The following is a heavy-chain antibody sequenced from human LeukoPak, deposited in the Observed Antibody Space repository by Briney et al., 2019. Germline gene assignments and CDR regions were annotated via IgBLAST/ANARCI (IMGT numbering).Heavy chain of an antibody. J-gene: IGHJ4*02. V-gene: IGHV3-9*01. Sequence: GGSLRLSCAASGFTFDDYAMRWVRQAPGEGLEWVSSITWNGDELDYADSVKGRFTISRDNAKNSLFLQMTSLRAEDTAVYYCAKANGQQCRPGTCSLDHWGRGTLVIVPS. D-gene: IGHD6-13*01. CDR3: AKANGQQCRPGTCSLDH. CDR1: GFTFDDYA. CDR2: ITWNGDEL.